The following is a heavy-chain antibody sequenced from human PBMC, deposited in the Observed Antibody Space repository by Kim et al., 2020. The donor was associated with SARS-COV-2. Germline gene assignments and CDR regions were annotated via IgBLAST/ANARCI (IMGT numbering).Heavy chain of an antibody. V-gene: IGHV4-39*01. CDR2: IYYSGST. J-gene: IGHJ6*02. CDR1: GGSISSSSYY. CDR3: ARNGNGDPGAYDYVWGSYRYLYYYGMDV. D-gene: IGHD3-16*02. Sequence: SETLSLTCTVSGGSISSSSYYWGWIRQPPGKGLEWIGSIYYSGSTYYNPSLKSRVTISVDTSKNQFSLKLSSVTAADTAVYYCARNGNGDPGAYDYVWGSYRYLYYYGMDVWGQGTTVTVSS.